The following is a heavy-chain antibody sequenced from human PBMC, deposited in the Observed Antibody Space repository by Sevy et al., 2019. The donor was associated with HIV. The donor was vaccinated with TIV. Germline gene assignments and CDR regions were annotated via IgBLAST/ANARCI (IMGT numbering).Heavy chain of an antibody. CDR3: AGEAGDYYGSGSYQFDY. CDR2: ISAYNGNT. CDR1: GYTFTSYG. Sequence: ASVKVSCKASGYTFTSYGTSWVRQAPGQGLEWMGWISAYNGNTNYAQKLQGRVTMTTDTSTSTAYMELRSLRSDDTAVYYCAGEAGDYYGSGSYQFDYWGQGTLVTVSS. V-gene: IGHV1-18*01. J-gene: IGHJ4*02. D-gene: IGHD3-10*01.